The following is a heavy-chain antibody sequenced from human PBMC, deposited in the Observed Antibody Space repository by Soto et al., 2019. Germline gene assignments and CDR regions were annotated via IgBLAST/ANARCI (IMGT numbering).Heavy chain of an antibody. J-gene: IGHJ4*02. CDR2: VSSGSSYI. CDR1: GFTFSVYA. D-gene: IGHD3-22*01. V-gene: IGHV3-21*01. Sequence: GGSLGLSCAASGFTFSVYAMIWVRQAPGKGLEWVSSVSSGSSYIYSADSLKGRFTISRDDAKNSLYLQMNSLRADDTAIYYCVRALATDSRPDYWGQGSLVTVS. CDR3: VRALATDSRPDY.